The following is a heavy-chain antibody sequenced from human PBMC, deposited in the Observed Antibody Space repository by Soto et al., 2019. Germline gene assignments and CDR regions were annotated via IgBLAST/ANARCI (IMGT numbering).Heavy chain of an antibody. J-gene: IGHJ6*02. Sequence: GASVKVSCKASGGTFSSYAISWVRQTPGQGLEWMGGIIPIFGTANYAQKFQGRVTITADESTSTAYMELSSLRSEDTAVYYCARERWLQEAYYYYAMDVWGQGTTVTVSS. CDR2: IIPIFGTA. V-gene: IGHV1-69*13. CDR3: ARERWLQEAYYYYAMDV. D-gene: IGHD5-12*01. CDR1: GGTFSSYA.